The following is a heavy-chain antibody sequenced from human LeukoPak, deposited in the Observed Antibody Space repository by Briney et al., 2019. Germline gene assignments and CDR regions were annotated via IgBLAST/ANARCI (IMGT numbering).Heavy chain of an antibody. CDR2: IIPIFGTA. J-gene: IGHJ6*03. D-gene: IGHD4-17*01. V-gene: IGHV1-69*01. CDR1: GGTFSSYA. CDR3: ARSDDYGDSTSSYYYYYYMDV. Sequence: ASVKVSCKASGGTFSSYAISWVRQAPGQGLEWMGGIIPIFGTANYAQKFQGRVTITADESTSTAYMELSSLRSEDTAVYYCARSDDYGDSTSSYYYYYYMDVWGKGTTVTVSS.